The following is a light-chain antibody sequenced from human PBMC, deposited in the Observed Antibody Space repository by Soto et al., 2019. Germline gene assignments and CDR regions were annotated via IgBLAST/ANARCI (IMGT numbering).Light chain of an antibody. CDR3: QQLNSYPYT. CDR1: QGISYY. CDR2: TAS. V-gene: IGKV1-9*01. J-gene: IGKJ2*01. Sequence: IQLTQSPSSLSASVGDRVTITCRASQGISYYLAWYQQKPGKAPNLLIYTASSVQSGVPSRFSGSGSGTYFTLTISSLQPDDFATYYCQQLNSYPYTFGQGTILEIK.